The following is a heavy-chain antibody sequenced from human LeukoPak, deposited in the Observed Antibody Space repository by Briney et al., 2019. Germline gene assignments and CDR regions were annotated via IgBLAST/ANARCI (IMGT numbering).Heavy chain of an antibody. J-gene: IGHJ3*02. D-gene: IGHD3-22*01. V-gene: IGHV3-7*04. CDR2: IKQGESER. Sequence: GGSLRLSCAASGFTFRSYRMNWVRQAPGKGPEWVASIKQGESERYYVDSVNGRFTISRDNAKNSLYLRMNSLRAEDTAVYYCARGDNSAFDIWGQGTMVTVSS. CDR1: GFTFRSYR. CDR3: ARGDNSAFDI.